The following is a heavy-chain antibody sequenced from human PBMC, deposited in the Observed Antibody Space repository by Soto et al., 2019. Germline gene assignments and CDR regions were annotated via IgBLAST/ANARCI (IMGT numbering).Heavy chain of an antibody. CDR2: ISSRSYTI. V-gene: IGHV3-48*02. CDR3: ARGGSSSDNGMDV. D-gene: IGHD6-6*01. CDR1: GFTFSTYS. J-gene: IGHJ6*02. Sequence: EVKLVESGRDLVQPGGSLRLSCAASGFTFSTYSMNWVRQAPGKGLEWVSYISSRSYTIYYVDSVKGRFTISRDNAKNSLYLQMNSLRDEDTAVYYCARGGSSSDNGMDVWGQGTTVTVSS.